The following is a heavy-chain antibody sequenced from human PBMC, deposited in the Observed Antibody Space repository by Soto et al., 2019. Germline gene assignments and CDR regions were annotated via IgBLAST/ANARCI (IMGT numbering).Heavy chain of an antibody. CDR1: GYTFTTYG. J-gene: IGHJ3*01. V-gene: IGHV1-18*04. Sequence: QVQLVQSGAEVKKPGASVKVSCKASGYTFTTYGITWVRQAPGQGLEWMGWISAYNGDAYYSQSLQGRVTMTTDSSTSTAYLDLRRLRSDDTALYYCARVDTLLDSFDVWGQGTMVTVSS. CDR3: ARVDTLLDSFDV. D-gene: IGHD2-15*01. CDR2: ISAYNGDA.